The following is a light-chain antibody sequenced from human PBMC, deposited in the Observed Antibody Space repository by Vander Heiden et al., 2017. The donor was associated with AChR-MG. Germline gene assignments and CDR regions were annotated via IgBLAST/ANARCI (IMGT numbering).Light chain of an antibody. CDR2: KTS. CDR1: QTVSSW. CDR3: QQDKSYHT. Sequence: DIQMTQSPSTLSASVGDRVTITCRASQTVSSWLAWYQQKPGKAPKLLIQKTSTLESGVPSRFSGSGSGTEFTLTISSLQPDDFATYYCQQDKSYHTFGLGTKLEIK. V-gene: IGKV1-5*03. J-gene: IGKJ2*01.